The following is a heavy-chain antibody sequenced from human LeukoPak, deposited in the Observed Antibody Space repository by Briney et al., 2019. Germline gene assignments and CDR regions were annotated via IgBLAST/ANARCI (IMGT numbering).Heavy chain of an antibody. D-gene: IGHD2-21*02. Sequence: PGGSLRLSCAASGFTFSSYAMHWVRQAPGKGLEWVAVISYDGSNKYYADSVKGRFTISRDNSKNTLYLQVNSLRAEDTAVYYCARDRGVVVTAIGLDYWGQGTLVTVSS. J-gene: IGHJ4*02. CDR2: ISYDGSNK. V-gene: IGHV3-30*04. CDR1: GFTFSSYA. CDR3: ARDRGVVVTAIGLDY.